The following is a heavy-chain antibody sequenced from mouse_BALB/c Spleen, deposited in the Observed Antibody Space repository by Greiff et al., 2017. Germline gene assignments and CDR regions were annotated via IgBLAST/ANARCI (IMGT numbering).Heavy chain of an antibody. CDR2: IDPANGNT. CDR1: GFNIKDTY. D-gene: IGHD1-1*01. J-gene: IGHJ2*01. CDR3: ARDYYGSPFAY. V-gene: IGHV14-3*02. Sequence: VQLQQSGAELVKPGASVKLSCTASGFNIKDTYMHWVKQRPEQGLEWIGRIDPANGNTKYDPKFQGKATITADTSSNTAYLQLSSLTSEDTAVYYCARDYYGSPFAYWGQGTTLTVSS.